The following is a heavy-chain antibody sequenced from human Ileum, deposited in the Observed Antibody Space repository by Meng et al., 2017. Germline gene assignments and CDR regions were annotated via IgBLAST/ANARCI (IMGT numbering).Heavy chain of an antibody. CDR2: INAGNGNI. Sequence: QVQLVQSGTEVKKVGAPVKASCTASGYTFRNYPLHWVRQAPGQRPEWMGWINAGNGNIKISQKFQGRITITSDTSATAYLELSSLRSEDTAVYFCARENDNWNYFDYWGQGSLVTVSS. CDR1: GYTFRNYP. V-gene: IGHV1-3*01. J-gene: IGHJ4*02. D-gene: IGHD1-1*01. CDR3: ARENDNWNYFDY.